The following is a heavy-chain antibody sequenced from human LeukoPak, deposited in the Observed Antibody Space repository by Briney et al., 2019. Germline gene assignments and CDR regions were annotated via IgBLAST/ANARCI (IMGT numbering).Heavy chain of an antibody. CDR2: ISYDGSNK. CDR3: ATIPPPPDYDGSGTNAFDV. Sequence: GGSLRLSCAASGFTFSSYAMHWVRQAPGKGLEWVAVISYDGSNKYYADSVKGRFTISRDNSKNTLYLQMNSLRADDTAVYFCATIPPPPDYDGSGTNAFDVWGQGTMVTVSS. D-gene: IGHD3-10*01. CDR1: GFTFSSYA. V-gene: IGHV3-30-3*01. J-gene: IGHJ3*01.